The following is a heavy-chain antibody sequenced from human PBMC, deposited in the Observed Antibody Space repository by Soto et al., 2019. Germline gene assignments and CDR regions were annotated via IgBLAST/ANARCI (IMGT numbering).Heavy chain of an antibody. J-gene: IGHJ4*02. CDR2: MTGSGDST. V-gene: IGHV3-23*01. Sequence: PVESLRLSCAASLFTFRTYAMSGVRHTAGKGLEWVSSMTGSGDSTYYADSVESRFTISRDNSKNTLYLQMPNLRVEDTAMYYCARRHCGDACYPYYLDSWGQRAQVTVSS. D-gene: IGHD2-21*02. CDR1: LFTFRTYA. CDR3: ARRHCGDACYPYYLDS.